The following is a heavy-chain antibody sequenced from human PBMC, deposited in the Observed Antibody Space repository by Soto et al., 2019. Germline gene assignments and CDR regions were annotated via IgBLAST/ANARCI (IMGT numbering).Heavy chain of an antibody. CDR1: GFTFRSFT. J-gene: IGHJ5*02. CDR3: TRDASRDSSARGWFDP. Sequence: GGSLRLSCAASGFTFRSFTMNWVRQAPGKGLEWVSTISSNSAYIYHTDALRGRFTIYRDNAKNSLHRQMNSLRAEDTAVYYCTRDASRDSSARGWFDPWGPGTLVTVSS. V-gene: IGHV3-21*01. CDR2: ISSNSAYI. D-gene: IGHD6-13*01.